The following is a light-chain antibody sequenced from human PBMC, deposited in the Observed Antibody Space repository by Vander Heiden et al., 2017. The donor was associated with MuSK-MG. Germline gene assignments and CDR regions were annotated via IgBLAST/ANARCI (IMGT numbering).Light chain of an antibody. Sequence: EIVLTQSPGNLSLSPGERANLSCRASQSVSSSYLAWYQQKPGHAPRLLIYGASSSATGIPDRFSGSGFGTYFTLTISRLEPEDFAVYYCQQYGSSPPITFGQGTLLEIK. CDR3: QQYGSSPPIT. V-gene: IGKV3-20*01. CDR2: GAS. J-gene: IGKJ5*01. CDR1: QSVSSSY.